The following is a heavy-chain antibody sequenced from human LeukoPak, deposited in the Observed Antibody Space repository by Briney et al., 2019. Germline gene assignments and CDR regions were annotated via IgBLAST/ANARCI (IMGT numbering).Heavy chain of an antibody. J-gene: IGHJ4*02. Sequence: PGGSLRLSCAASGFSFISYGMHWVRQAPGKGLEWVGVISDDGRNKEYADSVKGRFTISRDNSKDTLYLQMNSLRDEDTAVCYCAKRPSDYGDYVTYFDYWGQGTLVTVSS. D-gene: IGHD4-17*01. V-gene: IGHV3-30*18. CDR1: GFSFISYG. CDR2: ISDDGRNK. CDR3: AKRPSDYGDYVTYFDY.